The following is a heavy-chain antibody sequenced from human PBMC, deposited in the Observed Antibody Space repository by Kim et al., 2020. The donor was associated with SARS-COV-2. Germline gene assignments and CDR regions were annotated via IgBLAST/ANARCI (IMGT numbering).Heavy chain of an antibody. V-gene: IGHV3-30*18. CDR3: AKDGGLTGTPVGYYYGMDV. J-gene: IGHJ6*02. CDR1: GFTFSSYG. D-gene: IGHD1-1*01. Sequence: GGSLRLSCAASGFTFSSYGMHWVRQAPGKGLEWVAVISYDGSNKYYADSVKGRFTISRDNSKNTLYLQMNSLRAEDTAVYYCAKDGGLTGTPVGYYYGMDVWGQGTTVTVSS. CDR2: ISYDGSNK.